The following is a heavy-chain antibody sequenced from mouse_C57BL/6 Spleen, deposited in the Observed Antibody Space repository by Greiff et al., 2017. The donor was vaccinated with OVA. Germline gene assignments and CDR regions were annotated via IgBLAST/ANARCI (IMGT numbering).Heavy chain of an antibody. J-gene: IGHJ4*01. CDR1: GFTFSDYG. CDR3: AKLDGRNAMDY. CDR2: ISSGSSTI. D-gene: IGHD4-1*01. V-gene: IGHV5-17*01. Sequence: EVKLMESGGGLVKPGGSLKLSCAASGFTFSDYGMHWVRQAPEKGLEWVAYISSGSSTIYYADTVKGRFTISRDNAKNTLFLQMTSLRSEDTAMYYCAKLDGRNAMDYWGQGTSVTVSS.